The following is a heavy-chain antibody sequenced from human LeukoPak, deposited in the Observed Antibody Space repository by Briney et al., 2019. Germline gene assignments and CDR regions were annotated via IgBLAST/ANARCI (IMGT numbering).Heavy chain of an antibody. CDR2: INPSGGST. CDR1: GYTFTGYY. CDR3: ARGPSITMVRGGQWYYYMDV. J-gene: IGHJ6*03. Sequence: GASMKVSCKASGYTFTGYYISWVRQAPGQGLEWMGLINPSGGSTNYAQKFQGRVTMTRDTSTSTVYMELSSLRSEDTAVYYCARGPSITMVRGGQWYYYMDVWGKGTTVTISS. V-gene: IGHV1-46*01. D-gene: IGHD3-10*01.